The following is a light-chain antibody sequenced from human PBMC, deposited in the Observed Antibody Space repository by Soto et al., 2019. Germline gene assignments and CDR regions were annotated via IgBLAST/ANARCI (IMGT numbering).Light chain of an antibody. Sequence: EIVMTQSPATLSVSPGERATLSCRASQSVSSNLAWYQQKPGQAPRLLIFGASSRATDIPARFSGSGSGTEFTLTISSLQSEDFVVYYCQQYDNWQLSFGGGTKVEIK. CDR2: GAS. CDR3: QQYDNWQLS. CDR1: QSVSSN. V-gene: IGKV3-15*01. J-gene: IGKJ4*01.